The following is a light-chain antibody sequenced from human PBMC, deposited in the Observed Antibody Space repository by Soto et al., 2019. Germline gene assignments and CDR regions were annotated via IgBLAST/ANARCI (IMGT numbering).Light chain of an antibody. CDR2: EVS. CDR3: SPYAGSNTDYV. Sequence: QSALTQPPSASGSPGQSVTISCTGTSSDVGGYNYVSWYQQHPGKAPKLMIYEVSKRPSGVPDRFSGSKSGNTASLTVSGLQAEDEADYYCSPYAGSNTDYVFGTGTKVTVL. CDR1: SSDVGGYNY. J-gene: IGLJ1*01. V-gene: IGLV2-8*01.